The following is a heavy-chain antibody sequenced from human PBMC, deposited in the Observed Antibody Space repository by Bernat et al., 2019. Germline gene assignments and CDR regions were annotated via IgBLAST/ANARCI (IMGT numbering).Heavy chain of an antibody. V-gene: IGHV3-30*01. CDR3: ARDQYSSSPDY. CDR1: GFTFSSYA. CDR2: ISSDGSNK. D-gene: IGHD6-13*01. J-gene: IGHJ4*02. Sequence: QVHLVESGGGVVQPGSSLRLSCAASGFTFSSYAMNWVRQAPGKGLEWVAVISSDGSNKLYADSVKGRFTISRDNSKKTLYLQINILRTEDTALYYCARDQYSSSPDYWGQGTLVTVSS.